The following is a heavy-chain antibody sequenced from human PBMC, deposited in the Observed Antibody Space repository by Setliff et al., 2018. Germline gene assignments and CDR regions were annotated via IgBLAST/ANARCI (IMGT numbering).Heavy chain of an antibody. D-gene: IGHD3-3*01. CDR2: IYYSGST. CDR3: ARRSTYYNSWSGYWDY. V-gene: IGHV4-39*07. CDR1: GGSISSSSYY. Sequence: SETLSLTCTVSGGSISSSSYYWGWIRQPPGKGLEWIGSIYYSGSTYYNPSLKSRVTISVDTSKNQFSLKLSSVTAADTAVYYCARRSTYYNSWSGYWDYWGQGTLVTVSS. J-gene: IGHJ4*02.